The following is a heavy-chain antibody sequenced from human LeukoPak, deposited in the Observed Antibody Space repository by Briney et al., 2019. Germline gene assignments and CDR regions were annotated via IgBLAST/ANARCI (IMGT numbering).Heavy chain of an antibody. V-gene: IGHV4-59*01. D-gene: IGHD3-10*01. J-gene: IGHJ4*02. Sequence: SETPSLTCTVSGGSSSSYYRSWIRQPPGKGLEWIGYIYYSGSTNYNPSLMSRVTISVDTSKNQFSLKLSSVTAADTAVYYCARVLYGSGSYNDWGQGTLVTVSS. CDR3: ARVLYGSGSYND. CDR1: GGSSSSYY. CDR2: IYYSGST.